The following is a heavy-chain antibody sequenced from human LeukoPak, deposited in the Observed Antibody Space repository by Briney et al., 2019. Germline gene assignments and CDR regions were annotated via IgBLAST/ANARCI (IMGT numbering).Heavy chain of an antibody. CDR2: ISGSGGST. CDR1: GFTFSSYA. CDR3: TKSPDSSSWYQMFDP. V-gene: IGHV3-23*01. J-gene: IGHJ5*02. D-gene: IGHD6-13*01. Sequence: PGGSLRLSCAASGFTFSSYAMSWVRQAPGKGLEWVSAISGSGGSTYYADSVKGRFTISRDNSKNTLYLQMNSLRAEDTAVYYCTKSPDSSSWYQMFDPWGQGTLVTVSS.